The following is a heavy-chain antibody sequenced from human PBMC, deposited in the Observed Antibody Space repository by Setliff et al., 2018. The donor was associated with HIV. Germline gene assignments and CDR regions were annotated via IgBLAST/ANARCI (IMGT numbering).Heavy chain of an antibody. V-gene: IGHV4-59*01. CDR1: GGSISSYY. J-gene: IGHJ6*03. Sequence: SETLSLTCTVSGGSISSYYWSWIRQPPGKGLEWIGYIYYSGSTNYNPSLKSRVTISVDTSKNQFSLKLSSVTAADTAVYYCARGRRSTSSYYYYYYMDVRGKGTTVTSP. CDR2: IYYSGST. CDR3: ARGRRSTSSYYYYYYMDV. D-gene: IGHD2-2*01.